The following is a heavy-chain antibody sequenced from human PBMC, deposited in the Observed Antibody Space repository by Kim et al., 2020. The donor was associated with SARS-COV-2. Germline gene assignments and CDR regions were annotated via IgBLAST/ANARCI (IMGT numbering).Heavy chain of an antibody. CDR3: ARGFDY. D-gene: IGHD3-10*01. CDR2: IYYSGSI. Sequence: SETLSLTCTVSGGSISIYYWSWIRQPPGKGLEWIGYIYYSGSINYNPSLKSRVTISVDTSKNQFSLKLNSVTAADTAVYYCARGFDYWGQGTLVTVSS. CDR1: GGSISIYY. V-gene: IGHV4-59*01. J-gene: IGHJ4*02.